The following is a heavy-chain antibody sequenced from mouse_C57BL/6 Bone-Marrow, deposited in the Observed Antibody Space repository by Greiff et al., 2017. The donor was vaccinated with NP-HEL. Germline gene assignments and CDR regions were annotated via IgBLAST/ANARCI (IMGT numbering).Heavy chain of an antibody. V-gene: IGHV1-26*01. CDR2: INPNNGGT. Sequence: EVQLQQSGPELVKPGASVKISCKASGYTFTDYYMNWVKQSHGKSLEWIGDINPNNGGTSYNQKFKGKATLTVDKSSSTAYMELRSLTSEDSAVYYCARNLPFITTVGYYFDYWGQGTTLTVSS. CDR1: GYTFTDYY. J-gene: IGHJ2*01. D-gene: IGHD1-1*01. CDR3: ARNLPFITTVGYYFDY.